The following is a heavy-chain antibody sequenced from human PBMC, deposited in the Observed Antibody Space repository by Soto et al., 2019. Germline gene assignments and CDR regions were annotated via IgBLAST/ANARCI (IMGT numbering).Heavy chain of an antibody. J-gene: IGHJ4*01. CDR2: IDGVGTGT. CDR3: TPVFEY. Sequence: EVQLVQSGGGSVQPGGSLRLSCAASGFTFTNYWMHWVRQVPGKGLVWVSRIDGVGTGTSYSDSVRGRFTISRDNAENTLNLQRTSLGAEDTAVYYCTPVFEYWGQAPWSPSPQ. CDR1: GFTFTNYW. V-gene: IGHV3-74*01.